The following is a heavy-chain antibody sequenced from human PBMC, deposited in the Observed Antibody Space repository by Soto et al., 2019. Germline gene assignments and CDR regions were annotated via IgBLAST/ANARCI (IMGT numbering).Heavy chain of an antibody. CDR2: ISGGGDTT. CDR1: GFTFNNYA. CDR3: AKGRVCSGSLTPRVDF. J-gene: IGHJ4*02. D-gene: IGHD3-10*02. Sequence: EVQLLESGGGLVQPGGSLRLSCAASGFTFNNYAMSWVRQAPGKGLEWVSAISGGGDTTSYAESVKGRFTVSRDGSNNTLYLQMNSMRAEDTALYYCAKGRVCSGSLTPRVDFWGQGTLVTVSS. V-gene: IGHV3-23*01.